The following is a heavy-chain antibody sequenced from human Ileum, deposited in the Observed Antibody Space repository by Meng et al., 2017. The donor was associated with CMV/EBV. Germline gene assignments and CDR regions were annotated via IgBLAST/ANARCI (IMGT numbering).Heavy chain of an antibody. J-gene: IGHJ6*02. Sequence: ASVKVSCKASGYTFTSYDINWVRQATGQGLEWMGWMNPNSGNTGYAQKFQGRVTMTRNTSISTAYMKLSSLRSEDTAVYYCARRMSPGIAAAGIWSYYYGMDVWGQGTTVTVSS. CDR3: ARRMSPGIAAAGIWSYYYGMDV. CDR1: GYTFTSYD. V-gene: IGHV1-8*01. D-gene: IGHD6-13*01. CDR2: MNPNSGNT.